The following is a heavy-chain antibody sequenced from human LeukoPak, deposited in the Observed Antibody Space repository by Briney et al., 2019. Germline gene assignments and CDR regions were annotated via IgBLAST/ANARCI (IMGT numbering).Heavy chain of an antibody. D-gene: IGHD1-26*01. CDR1: GFTFSSYA. V-gene: IGHV3-23*01. Sequence: GGSLRLSCAASGFTFSSYAMSWVRQAPGKGLEWVSAISGSGGSTYYADSVKGRFTISRDNSKNTLYLQMNSLRAEDTAVYYSAKLPTMGEWELPHFDYWGRGTLVTVSS. CDR3: AKLPTMGEWELPHFDY. J-gene: IGHJ4*02. CDR2: ISGSGGST.